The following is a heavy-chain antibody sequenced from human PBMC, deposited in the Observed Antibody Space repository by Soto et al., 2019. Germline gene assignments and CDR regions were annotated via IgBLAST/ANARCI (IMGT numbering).Heavy chain of an antibody. CDR3: ARGFSYYYYGMDV. V-gene: IGHV3-30-3*01. J-gene: IGHJ6*02. Sequence: QVQLVESGGGVVQPGRSLRLSCAASGFTFSSYAMHWVRQAPGKGLEWVAVISYDGSNKYYADSVKGRFTISRDNSKNPLYLQMNSLRAEDTAVYYCARGFSYYYYGMDVWGQGTTVTVSS. CDR2: ISYDGSNK. CDR1: GFTFSSYA.